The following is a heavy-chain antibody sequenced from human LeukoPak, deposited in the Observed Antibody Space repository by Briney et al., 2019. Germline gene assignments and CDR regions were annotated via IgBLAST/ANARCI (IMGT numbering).Heavy chain of an antibody. V-gene: IGHV4-31*03. J-gene: IGHJ4*02. CDR1: GGSISSGGYF. CDR3: ARGARVGYSDY. D-gene: IGHD1-26*01. CDR2: IYHNGAT. Sequence: PSQTLSLTCTVFGGSISSGGYFWSWLRQHPGQGLEWIGYIYHNGATYYNPSLKSRVTISVDTSKNQFSLKLSSVTAADTAVYYCARGARVGYSDYWGQGTLVTVSS.